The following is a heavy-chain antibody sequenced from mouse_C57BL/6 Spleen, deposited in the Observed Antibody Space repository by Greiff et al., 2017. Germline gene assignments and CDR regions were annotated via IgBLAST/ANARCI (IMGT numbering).Heavy chain of an antibody. V-gene: IGHV1-76*01. CDR1: GYTFTDYY. J-gene: IGHJ2*01. Sequence: VQLQQSGAELVRPGASVKLSCKASGYTFTDYYINWVKQRPGQGLEWIARIYPGSGNTYYNEKFKGKATLTAEKSSSTAYMQLSSLTSEDSAVYFCARSYYSNYYVDYWGQGTTLTVSS. CDR3: ARSYYSNYYVDY. CDR2: IYPGSGNT. D-gene: IGHD2-5*01.